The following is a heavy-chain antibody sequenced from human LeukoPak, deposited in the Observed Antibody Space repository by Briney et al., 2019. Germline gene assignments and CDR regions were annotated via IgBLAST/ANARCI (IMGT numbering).Heavy chain of an antibody. CDR3: ARECRSGTDYFDY. Sequence: PGGSLRLSCAASGFTFSSYGMHWVREAPGKGLEWVAVIWSVGSQKWYADSVKGRFTISRDSSKNTLFLQMNSLRDEDTAMYYCARECRSGTDYFDYWGQGTLVTVSS. D-gene: IGHD1-26*01. J-gene: IGHJ4*02. CDR1: GFTFSSYG. CDR2: IWSVGSQK. V-gene: IGHV3-33*01.